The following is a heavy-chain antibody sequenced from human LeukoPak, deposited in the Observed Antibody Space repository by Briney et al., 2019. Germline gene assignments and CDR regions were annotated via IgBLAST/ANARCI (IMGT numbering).Heavy chain of an antibody. CDR3: ARGRYSYGYCAFDI. Sequence: SETLSLTCAVYGGSFSGYYWSWIRQPPGKGLEWIGEINHSGSTNYNPSLKSRVTISVDTSKNQFSLKLSSVTAADTAVYYCARGRYSYGYCAFDIWGQGTMVTVFS. V-gene: IGHV4-34*01. CDR1: GGSFSGYY. CDR2: INHSGST. D-gene: IGHD5-18*01. J-gene: IGHJ3*02.